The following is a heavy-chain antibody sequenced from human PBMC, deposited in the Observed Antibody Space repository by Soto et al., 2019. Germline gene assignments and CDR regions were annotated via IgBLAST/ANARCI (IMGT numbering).Heavy chain of an antibody. CDR2: MSGSSSTT. J-gene: IGHJ4*02. CDR3: AKNQERELPRVIDF. D-gene: IGHD1-7*01. V-gene: IGHV3-23*01. Sequence: GGSLRLSCTTSGLTFSNYAMSWVRQAPGGGLEWVSSMSGSSSTTYYADSVRGRFTISRDRSKNTLYLQMSSLRAEDTALYYCAKNQERELPRVIDFWGQGTLVTVSS. CDR1: GLTFSNYA.